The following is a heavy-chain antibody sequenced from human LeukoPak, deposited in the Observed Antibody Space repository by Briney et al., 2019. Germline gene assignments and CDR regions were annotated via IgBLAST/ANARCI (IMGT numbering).Heavy chain of an antibody. CDR3: ARVYYDFWSGYSNYDF. CDR1: GYTFTSYA. J-gene: IGHJ4*02. CDR2: ISGYDGGT. D-gene: IGHD3-3*01. V-gene: IGHV1-18*01. Sequence: ASVKVSCKASGYTFTSYAMNWVRQAPGQGLEWMGWISGYDGGTNYAQKLQGRVTMTTDTSTSTTYMELRGLRSDDTAVYYCARVYYDFWSGYSNYDFWGQGTLVTVSS.